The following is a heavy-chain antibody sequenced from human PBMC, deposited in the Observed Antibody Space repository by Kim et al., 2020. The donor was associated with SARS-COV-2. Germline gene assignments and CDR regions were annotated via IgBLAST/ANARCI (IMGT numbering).Heavy chain of an antibody. CDR3: AKSLFDWLLSDAFDI. Sequence: DSVKGRFTISRDNSKNTLYLQMNSLRAEDTAVYYCAKSLFDWLLSDAFDIWGQGTMVTVSS. J-gene: IGHJ3*02. V-gene: IGHV3-23*01. D-gene: IGHD3-9*01.